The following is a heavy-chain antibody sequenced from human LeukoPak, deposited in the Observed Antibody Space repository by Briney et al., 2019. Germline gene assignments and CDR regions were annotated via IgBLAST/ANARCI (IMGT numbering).Heavy chain of an antibody. CDR3: ARTMVRGIQSDL. CDR2: INPNSGGT. D-gene: IGHD3-10*01. CDR1: GYTFTSYY. J-gene: IGHJ2*01. Sequence: ASVKVSCKASGYTFTSYYMHWVRQAPGQGLEWMGWINPNSGGTNYAQKFQGRVTMTRDTSISTAYMELSRLRSDDTAVYYCARTMVRGIQSDLWGRGTLVTVSS. V-gene: IGHV1-2*02.